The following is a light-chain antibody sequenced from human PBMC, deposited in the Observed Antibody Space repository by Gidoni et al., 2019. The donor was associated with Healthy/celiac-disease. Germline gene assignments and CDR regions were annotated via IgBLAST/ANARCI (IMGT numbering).Light chain of an antibody. CDR3: QQRSNWT. CDR2: DAS. CDR1: QSVSSY. Sequence: DIVLTQSPATLSLSPGERATLSCRASQSVSSYLAWYQQKPGQAPRLLIYDASNRATGIPARFSGSGSGTDFTLTISGLEPEDFAVYYCQQRSNWTFGQGTKVEIK. J-gene: IGKJ1*01. V-gene: IGKV3-11*01.